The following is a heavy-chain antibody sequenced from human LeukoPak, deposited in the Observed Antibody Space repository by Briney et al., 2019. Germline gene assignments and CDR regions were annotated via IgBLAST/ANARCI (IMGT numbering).Heavy chain of an antibody. CDR2: IIPIFGIA. CDR1: GGTFSSYA. CDR3: ARDPTDYYDSSGYYSHWFDP. Sequence: SVKVPCKASGGTFSSYAISWVRQAPGQGPEWMGRIIPIFGIANYAQKFQGRVTITADKSTSTAYMELSSLRSEDTAVYYCARDPTDYYDSSGYYSHWFDPWGQGTLVTVSS. V-gene: IGHV1-69*04. D-gene: IGHD3-22*01. J-gene: IGHJ5*02.